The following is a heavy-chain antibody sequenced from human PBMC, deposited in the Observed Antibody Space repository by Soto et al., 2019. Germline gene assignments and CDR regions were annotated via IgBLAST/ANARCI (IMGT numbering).Heavy chain of an antibody. CDR1: GGSISSGGDS. V-gene: IGHV4-30-2*01. Sequence: QLQLQESGSGLVRPSETLSLTCTVSGGSISSGGDSCSWIRQAPGKGLEWIGYIYHSGSAIYNPSLKSRVTMSADRSKNQFSLRLNSVTAADTAVYYCARAQMPHWCDPWGQGILVTVSP. J-gene: IGHJ5*02. D-gene: IGHD2-2*01. CDR3: ARAQMPHWCDP. CDR2: IYHSGSA.